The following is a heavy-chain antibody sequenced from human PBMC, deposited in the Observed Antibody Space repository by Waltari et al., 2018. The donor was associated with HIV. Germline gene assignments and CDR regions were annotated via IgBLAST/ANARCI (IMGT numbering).Heavy chain of an antibody. J-gene: IGHJ1*01. CDR2: IIPIFGTA. CDR1: GGTFSSSA. CDR3: ATPAPGSFGLKYFQH. V-gene: IGHV1-69*01. Sequence: QVQLVQSGAEVKKPGSSVKVSCKASGGTFSSSAISWVRQAPGQGLEWRGGIIPIFGTANYAQKCQGRVTITADESTSTAYMELSSLRSEDTAVYYCATPAPGSFGLKYFQHWGQGTLVTVSS. D-gene: IGHD6-13*01.